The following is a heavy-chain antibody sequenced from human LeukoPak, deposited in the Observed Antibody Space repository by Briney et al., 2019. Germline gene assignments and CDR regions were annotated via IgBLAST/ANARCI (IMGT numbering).Heavy chain of an antibody. CDR3: ARLQDIVLTRDYYGMDV. D-gene: IGHD2-8*01. CDR1: GYSFTSYW. J-gene: IGHJ6*02. CDR2: IYPGDSDT. Sequence: GESLKISCKGSGYSFTSYWIGWVRQMPGKGLEWMGIIYPGDSDTRYSPSFQGQVTISADKSISTAYLQWSSLKASDTAMYYCARLQDIVLTRDYYGMDVWGQGTTVTVSS. V-gene: IGHV5-51*01.